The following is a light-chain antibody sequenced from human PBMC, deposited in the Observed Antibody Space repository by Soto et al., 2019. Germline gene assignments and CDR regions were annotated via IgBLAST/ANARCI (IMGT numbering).Light chain of an antibody. Sequence: QSALTQPASVSGSPGQSITISCTGTNTDIGIYNYVSWYQQRPGKAPKLMIYDVNNRPSGVSNRFSGSKSGNSASLTISGLQAEDEADYFCASYATGDTLYVFGSGTKVTVL. CDR1: NTDIGIYNY. J-gene: IGLJ1*01. V-gene: IGLV2-14*03. CDR3: ASYATGDTLYV. CDR2: DVN.